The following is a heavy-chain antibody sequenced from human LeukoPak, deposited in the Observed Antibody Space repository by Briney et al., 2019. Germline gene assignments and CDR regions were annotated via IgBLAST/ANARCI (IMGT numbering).Heavy chain of an antibody. V-gene: IGHV3-30*02. D-gene: IGHD4-11*01. CDR3: AKDQYSNYDYFDY. Sequence: GGSLRLSCAASGFTFSSYGMHWVRQAPGKGLEWVAFIRYDGSNKYYADSVKGRFTISRDNSKNTLYLQMNSLRAEDTAVYYCAKDQYSNYDYFDYWGQGTLVTVSS. CDR2: IRYDGSNK. J-gene: IGHJ4*02. CDR1: GFTFSSYG.